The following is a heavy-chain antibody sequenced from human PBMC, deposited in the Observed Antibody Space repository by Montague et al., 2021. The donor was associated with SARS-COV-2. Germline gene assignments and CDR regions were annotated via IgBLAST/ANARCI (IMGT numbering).Heavy chain of an antibody. CDR1: GGSISSGSYY. Sequence: TLSLTCTVSGGSISSGSYYWSWIRQPAGKGLEWIGSIYTSGSTNYSPSLKSRITISIDTSKNQFSLKLISVTAADTAVYYCAGIVGFDFDYWGQGTLVTVSS. V-gene: IGHV4-61*02. J-gene: IGHJ4*02. D-gene: IGHD2-21*01. CDR3: AGIVGFDFDY. CDR2: IYTSGST.